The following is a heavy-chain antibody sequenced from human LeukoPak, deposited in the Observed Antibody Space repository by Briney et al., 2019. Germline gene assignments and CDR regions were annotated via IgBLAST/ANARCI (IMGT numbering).Heavy chain of an antibody. CDR1: GASFSGYY. CDR2: INHSGSS. Sequence: SQTLSLTCAVYGASFSGYYWSCVRQPPGKWLEWLGEINHSGSSNYKPLRRSQAPSPVDTSKNQFSLKLSSVTAADTAVYYCRGSRPYVYYYYYYMDVWGKGTTVTVSS. V-gene: IGHV4-34*01. CDR3: RGSRPYVYYYYYYMDV. D-gene: IGHD3-16*01. J-gene: IGHJ6*03.